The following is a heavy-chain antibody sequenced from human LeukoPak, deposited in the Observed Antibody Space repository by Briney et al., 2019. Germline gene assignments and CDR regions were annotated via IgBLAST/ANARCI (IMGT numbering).Heavy chain of an antibody. V-gene: IGHV1-18*01. CDR3: ARVIHAYYDILTGYYDY. Sequence: ASVTVSCTASGYTFTIYGISWVRQAPGQGLAWMGWISAYNGNTNYAQKLQGRVTMTTDTSTSTAYMELRSLRSDDTAVYYCARVIHAYYDILTGYYDYWGQGTLVTVSS. CDR2: ISAYNGNT. J-gene: IGHJ4*02. CDR1: GYTFTIYG. D-gene: IGHD3-9*01.